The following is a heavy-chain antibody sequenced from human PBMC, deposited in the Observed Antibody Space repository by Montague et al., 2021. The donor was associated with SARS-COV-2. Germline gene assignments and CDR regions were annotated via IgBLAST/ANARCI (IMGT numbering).Heavy chain of an antibody. CDR1: SGSISNDIYY. J-gene: IGHJ2*01. D-gene: IGHD1-1*01. V-gene: IGHV4-39*01. CDR2: SRYGGTS. Sequence: SETLSLTCTVSSGSISNDIYYWGWHRQPPGKGPEWIGGSRYGGTSYYNPSLKSRVTISIDTSKNQCSLKMTAVTAADTAVYFCARQDIQLRFDLWGRGTLVTVSS. CDR3: ARQDIQLRFDL.